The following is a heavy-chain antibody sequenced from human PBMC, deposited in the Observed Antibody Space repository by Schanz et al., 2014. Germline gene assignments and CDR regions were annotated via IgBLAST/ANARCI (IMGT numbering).Heavy chain of an antibody. CDR1: GFSLDIFA. CDR2: ISGSSRTI. J-gene: IGHJ4*02. CDR3: ARIGGSVFDY. V-gene: IGHV3-48*01. Sequence: EVHLLESGGGLVEPGGSLRLSCATSGFSLDIFAVSWVRQAPGKGLEWVSYISGSSRTIYYADSMKGRFTVSRDNAENALYLQMNSLRAEDTAVYYCARIGGSVFDYWAQGTLVTVSS. D-gene: IGHD3-10*01.